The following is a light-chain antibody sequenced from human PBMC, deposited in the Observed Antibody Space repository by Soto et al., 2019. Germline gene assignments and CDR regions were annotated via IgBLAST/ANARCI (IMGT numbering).Light chain of an antibody. V-gene: IGKV3-20*01. Sequence: EIVLTQSPGTLSLSPGEEATLSCRASQSVDSNYLAWYQQKPGQTPRLIIYGASTRAAGIPDRFSGSGSGTDFTLTITRLEPEDSAVYFCQQYTGPPTTFGQGTRLEIK. J-gene: IGKJ5*01. CDR3: QQYTGPPTT. CDR1: QSVDSNY. CDR2: GAS.